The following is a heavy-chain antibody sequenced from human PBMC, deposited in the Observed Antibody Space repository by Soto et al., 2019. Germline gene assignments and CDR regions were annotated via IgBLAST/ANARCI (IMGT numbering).Heavy chain of an antibody. CDR1: GYTFTGYY. J-gene: IGHJ6*02. CDR3: ARDRSGYGYYYYYYGMDV. CDR2: INPNSGGT. Sequence: QVQLVQSGAEVKKPRASVKVSCKASGYTFTGYYMHWVRQAPGQGLEWMGWINPNSGGTNYAQKFQGWVTMTRDTSISTAYMELSRLRSDDTAVYYCARDRSGYGYYYYYYGMDVWGQGTTVTVSS. V-gene: IGHV1-2*04. D-gene: IGHD5-12*01.